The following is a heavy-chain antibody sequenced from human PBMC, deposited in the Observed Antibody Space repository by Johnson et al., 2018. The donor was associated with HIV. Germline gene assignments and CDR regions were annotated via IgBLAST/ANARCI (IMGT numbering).Heavy chain of an antibody. D-gene: IGHD1-1*01. CDR2: IKQDGSEK. V-gene: IGHV3-7*01. CDR1: GFSFSSYW. Sequence: VQLVESGGGLVKAGGSLRLSCAASGFSFSSYWMSWVRQAPGKGLEWVANIKQDGSEKYYLDSVKGRFTISRDNAKNSVYLQMNSLRAEDTAVYYCARETRVWYNWNDGSRAFDIWGQGTMVTVSS. CDR3: ARETRVWYNWNDGSRAFDI. J-gene: IGHJ3*02.